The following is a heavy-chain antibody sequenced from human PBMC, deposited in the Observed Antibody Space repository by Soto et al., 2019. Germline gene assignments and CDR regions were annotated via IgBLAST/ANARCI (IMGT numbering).Heavy chain of an antibody. J-gene: IGHJ4*02. CDR3: VRDSHGDY. CDR1: GFIFSNYW. CDR2: IDHDGPT. V-gene: IGHV3-74*01. Sequence: EVQLVESGGGLVQPGGSLRLSCAGSGFIFSNYWMHWVRQAPGKGLEWVSRIDHDGPTDYAGSVRGRFIISRDNAENTLYLQMNSLRPEDTAVYYCVRDSHGDYWGQGTLVTVSS.